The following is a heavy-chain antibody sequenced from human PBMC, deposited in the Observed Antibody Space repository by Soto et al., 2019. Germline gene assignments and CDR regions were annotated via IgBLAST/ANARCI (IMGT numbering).Heavy chain of an antibody. CDR2: IYSGGST. Sequence: GGSLRLSCAASGFTVSSNYMSWVRQAPGKGLEWVSVIYSGGSTYYADSVKGRFTISRDNSKNTLYLQMNSLRAEDTAVYYCARGSGYDILTGYHPLDYWGQGTLVTVSS. CDR3: ARGSGYDILTGYHPLDY. J-gene: IGHJ4*02. D-gene: IGHD3-9*01. V-gene: IGHV3-66*01. CDR1: GFTVSSNY.